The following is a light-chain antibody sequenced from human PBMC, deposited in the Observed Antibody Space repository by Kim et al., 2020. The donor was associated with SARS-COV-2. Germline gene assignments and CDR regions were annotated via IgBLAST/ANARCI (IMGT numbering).Light chain of an antibody. Sequence: PGRTANRGCTGEKWGETWVCWYQQKPGQAPVLVIYRGTRRPAGVPERVSGSNSGNAATLTISGTQPMDEADYYCQAWDSNSASVVFGGGTQLTVL. V-gene: IGLV3-1*01. CDR2: RGT. CDR1: KWGETW. CDR3: QAWDSNSASVV. J-gene: IGLJ2*01.